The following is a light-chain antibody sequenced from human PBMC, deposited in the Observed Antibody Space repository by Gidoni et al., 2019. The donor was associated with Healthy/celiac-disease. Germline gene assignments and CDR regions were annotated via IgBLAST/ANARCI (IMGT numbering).Light chain of an antibody. CDR3: QQRSNWPPYT. CDR2: DAS. V-gene: IGKV3-11*01. CDR1: QSVSSY. Sequence: EIVLTQSPATLSLSPGERATLSCMASQSVSSYVAWYQQKPGQAPRLLIYDASNRATGIPARFSGSGSGTDFTLTISSLEPEDFAVYYCQQRSNWPPYTFGQGTKLEIK. J-gene: IGKJ2*01.